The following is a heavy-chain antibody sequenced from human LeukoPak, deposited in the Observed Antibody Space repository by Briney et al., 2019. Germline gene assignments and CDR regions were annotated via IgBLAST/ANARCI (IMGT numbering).Heavy chain of an antibody. Sequence: PSETLSLTCAVYGGSFSGYYWSWIRQPPGKGLEWIGEINHSGSTNYNPSLKSRVTISVDTSKNQFSLKLSSVTAADTAVYYCARGELNYDILTGYLLWGQGTLVTVSS. CDR2: INHSGST. CDR3: ARGELNYDILTGYLL. V-gene: IGHV4-34*01. CDR1: GGSFSGYY. D-gene: IGHD3-9*01. J-gene: IGHJ4*02.